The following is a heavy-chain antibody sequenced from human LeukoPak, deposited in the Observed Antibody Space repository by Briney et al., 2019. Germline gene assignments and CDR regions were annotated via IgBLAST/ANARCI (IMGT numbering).Heavy chain of an antibody. D-gene: IGHD2-15*01. CDR2: ISSSSSYI. Sequence: PGGSLRLSCAASGFTFSSYSMNWVRQAPGKGLEWVSSISSSSSYIYYADSVKGRFTISRDNAKNSLYLQMNSLRAEDTAVYYCAREATHCSGGSCYAFPVDYWGQGTLVTVSS. CDR1: GFTFSSYS. V-gene: IGHV3-21*01. J-gene: IGHJ4*02. CDR3: AREATHCSGGSCYAFPVDY.